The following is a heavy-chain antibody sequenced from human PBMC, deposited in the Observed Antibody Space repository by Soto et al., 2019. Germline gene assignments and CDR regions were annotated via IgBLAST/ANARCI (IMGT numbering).Heavy chain of an antibody. D-gene: IGHD7-27*01. V-gene: IGHV3-23*01. Sequence: EVQLLESGGGLVQPGGSLRLSCAASGFTFIVFAMSWVRQAPGKGLELVSTISGRGENTYYADSVKGRFTISRDNSKNTLNLQMHSLRGEDTAVYYCAKDRGTGDYGVNAVDIWGQGTMVTVAS. CDR3: AKDRGTGDYGVNAVDI. CDR1: GFTFIVFA. CDR2: ISGRGENT. J-gene: IGHJ3*02.